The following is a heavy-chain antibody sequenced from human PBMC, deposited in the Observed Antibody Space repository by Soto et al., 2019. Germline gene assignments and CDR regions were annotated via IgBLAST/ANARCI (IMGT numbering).Heavy chain of an antibody. V-gene: IGHV1-18*01. J-gene: IGHJ4*02. CDR1: GYTFTSYG. D-gene: IGHD3-10*01. Sequence: ASVKVSCKASGYTFTSYGISWVRQAPGQGLEWMGWISAYNGNTNYAQKLQGRVTMTTDTSTSTAYMELRSLRSDDTAVYYCARGVRGVTNSDYFDYWGQGTLVTVSS. CDR2: ISAYNGNT. CDR3: ARGVRGVTNSDYFDY.